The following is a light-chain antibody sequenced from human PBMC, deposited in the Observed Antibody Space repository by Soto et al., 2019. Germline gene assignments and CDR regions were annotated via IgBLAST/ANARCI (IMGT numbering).Light chain of an antibody. CDR1: QNVNSY. Sequence: EIVLTQSPATLSLSPGERATLSCRASQNVNSYLAWYQQKPGQAPRLLIYDGSNSATGIPARFSGSGSGTDFTLTISSLEPEDFAVYYCPQRANWPPLTFGGGTKVDIK. CDR2: DGS. V-gene: IGKV3-11*01. CDR3: PQRANWPPLT. J-gene: IGKJ4*01.